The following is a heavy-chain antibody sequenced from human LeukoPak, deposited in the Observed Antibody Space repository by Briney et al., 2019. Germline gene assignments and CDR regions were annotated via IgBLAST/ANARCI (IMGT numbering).Heavy chain of an antibody. CDR1: GFTFSSYS. CDR3: ARDSYYYDSSGYGDAFDI. D-gene: IGHD3-22*01. CDR2: ISSSSSTI. Sequence: PGGSLRLSCAASGFTFSSYSMNWVRQAPGKGLEWVSYISSSSSTIYYADSVKGRFTISRDNAKNSLYLQMNSLRAEDTAVYYCARDSYYYDSSGYGDAFDIWGQGTMVTVSS. V-gene: IGHV3-48*01. J-gene: IGHJ3*02.